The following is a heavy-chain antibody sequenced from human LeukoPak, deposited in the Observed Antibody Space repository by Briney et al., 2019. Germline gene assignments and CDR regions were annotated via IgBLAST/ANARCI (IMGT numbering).Heavy chain of an antibody. V-gene: IGHV3-30-3*01. CDR1: GFTFSSYA. CDR3: AKDPTQWELLPRTDY. D-gene: IGHD1-26*01. CDR2: ISYDGSNK. Sequence: GGSLRLSCAASGFTFSSYAMHWVRQAPGKGLEWVAVISYDGSNKYYADSVKGRFTISRDNSKNTLYLQMNSLRAEDTAVYYCAKDPTQWELLPRTDYWGQGTLVTVSS. J-gene: IGHJ4*02.